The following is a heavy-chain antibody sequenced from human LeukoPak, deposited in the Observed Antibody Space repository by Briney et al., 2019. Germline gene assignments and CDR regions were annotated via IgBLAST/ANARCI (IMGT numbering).Heavy chain of an antibody. D-gene: IGHD6-13*01. CDR3: AKEGAWQQPYYFDY. Sequence: GGPLRLSCAASGFTFSSYAMSWVRQAPGKGLEWVSAISGTGGSTSYADSVKGRFTISRDNSKNTLYLQMNSLRAEDTAVYYCAKEGAWQQPYYFDYWGQGTLVTVSS. V-gene: IGHV3-23*01. CDR2: ISGTGGST. J-gene: IGHJ4*02. CDR1: GFTFSSYA.